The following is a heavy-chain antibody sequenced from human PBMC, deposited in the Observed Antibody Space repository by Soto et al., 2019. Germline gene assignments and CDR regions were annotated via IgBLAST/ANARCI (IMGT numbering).Heavy chain of an antibody. CDR2: LYYGRSA. CDR3: ALRSMAVVPEY. CDR1: GDSSSSYY. V-gene: IGHV4-59*01. J-gene: IGHJ4*02. Sequence: QVQLQESGSGLVKPSETLSLTCAVSGDSSSSYYCMWIRQPPGKGLESIGYLYYGRSANYNPSLKSRVTLSVDTSTNQCSLTLSSMTAADTAVYYCALRSMAVVPEYWGQGTLVTVSS. D-gene: IGHD3-22*01.